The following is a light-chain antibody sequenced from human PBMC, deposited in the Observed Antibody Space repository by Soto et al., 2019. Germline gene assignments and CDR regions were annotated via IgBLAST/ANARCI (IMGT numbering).Light chain of an antibody. CDR3: QQYNSYPLT. CDR2: EAS. V-gene: IGKV1-5*03. CDR1: QSISSW. Sequence: DIQMTQSASTLPASVGDRVTITCRASQSISSWLAWYQQKPGKAPKLLMYEASTLDGGVPSRFSGSGYGTDFTLTISSLQPDDLATYYCQQYNSYPLTFGGGTNVDIK. J-gene: IGKJ4*01.